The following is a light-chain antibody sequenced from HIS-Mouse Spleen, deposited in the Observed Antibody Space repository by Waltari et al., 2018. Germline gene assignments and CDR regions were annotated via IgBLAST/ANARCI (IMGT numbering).Light chain of an antibody. Sequence: DIQMTQSPSAMSASVGDRVTITCRASQGISSYLAWYQQKPGKAPKLLIYAASTLQSGVPSRFSGSGSGTEFTLTISSLQPEDFATYYCQQLNSYPPTCGQGTKVEIK. V-gene: IGKV1-9*01. CDR1: QGISSY. CDR3: QQLNSYPPT. J-gene: IGKJ1*01. CDR2: AAS.